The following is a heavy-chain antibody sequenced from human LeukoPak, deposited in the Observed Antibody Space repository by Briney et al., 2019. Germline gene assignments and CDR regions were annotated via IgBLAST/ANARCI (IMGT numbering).Heavy chain of an antibody. D-gene: IGHD3-3*01. CDR2: ISGSGGTT. CDR3: AKRGFLDY. CDR1: GFTFSTYA. V-gene: IGHV3-23*01. J-gene: IGHJ4*02. Sequence: GGSLRLSCAASGFTFSTYAMSWVRQAPGKGLEWVSVISGSGGTTYYADSVKGRFTISRGNSKNTLYLQMNNLRAEDTAIYYCAKRGFLDYWGQGTLVTVSS.